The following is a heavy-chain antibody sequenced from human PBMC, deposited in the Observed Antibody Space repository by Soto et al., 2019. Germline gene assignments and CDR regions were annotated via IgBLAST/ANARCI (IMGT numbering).Heavy chain of an antibody. CDR2: ISYDGSNK. V-gene: IGHV3-30-3*01. D-gene: IGHD6-6*01. J-gene: IGHJ6*02. Sequence: VQLVESGGGVVQPGRSLRLSCAASGFTFSSYAMHWVRQAPGKGLEWVAVISYDGSNKYYADSVKGRFTISRDNSKNTLYLQMNSLRAEDTAVYYCARAARGMDVWGQGTTVTVSS. CDR1: GFTFSSYA. CDR3: ARAARGMDV.